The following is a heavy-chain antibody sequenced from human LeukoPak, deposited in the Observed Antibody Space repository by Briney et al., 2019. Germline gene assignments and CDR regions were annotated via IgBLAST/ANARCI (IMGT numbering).Heavy chain of an antibody. V-gene: IGHV1-69*05. Sequence: ASVKASCKASGGTFSSYAISWVRQAPGQGLEWMGGIIPIFGTANYAQKFQGRVTITTDESTSTAYMELSSLRSEDTAVYYCARDLSHGEFVYWGQGTLVTVSS. J-gene: IGHJ4*02. D-gene: IGHD3-10*01. CDR1: GGTFSSYA. CDR3: ARDLSHGEFVY. CDR2: IIPIFGTA.